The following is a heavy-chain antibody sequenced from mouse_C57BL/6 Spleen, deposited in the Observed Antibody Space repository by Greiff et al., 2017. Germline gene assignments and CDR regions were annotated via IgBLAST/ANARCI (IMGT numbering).Heavy chain of an antibody. Sequence: EVQRVESGGGLVKPGGSLKLSCAASGFTFSDYGMHWVRQAPEKGLEWVAYISSGSSTIYYADTVQGRFTISRDNAKNTLVLQMPSLRSEDTARDYCARNYGNLYWYVDVWGTGTTVTVSS. J-gene: IGHJ1*03. CDR3: ARNYGNLYWYVDV. CDR2: ISSGSSTI. V-gene: IGHV5-17*01. CDR1: GFTFSDYG. D-gene: IGHD2-1*01.